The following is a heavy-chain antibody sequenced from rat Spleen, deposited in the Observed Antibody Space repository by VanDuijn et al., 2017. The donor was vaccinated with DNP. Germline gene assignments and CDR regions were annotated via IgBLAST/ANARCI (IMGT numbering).Heavy chain of an antibody. CDR1: GFSLTSYG. D-gene: IGHD1-11*01. V-gene: IGHV2-15*01. CDR3: ARDLLRWRRGFAY. J-gene: IGHJ3*01. CDR2: IWSGGST. Sequence: QVQLKESGPGLVQPSQTLSLTCTVSGFSLTSYGVSWVRQPPGKGLEWIGAIWSGGSTDYNSALKSRLSISRDTSKSQVLLKMNSLQTEDTATYYCARDLLRWRRGFAYWGQGTLVTVSS.